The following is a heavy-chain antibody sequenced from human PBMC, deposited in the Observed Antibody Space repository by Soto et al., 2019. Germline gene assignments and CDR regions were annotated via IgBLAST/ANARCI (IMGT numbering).Heavy chain of an antibody. CDR1: GYTFTSYY. D-gene: IGHD5-12*01. Sequence: ASVKVSCKASGYTFTSYYMHWVLQAPGQGLEWMGIINPSGGSTSYAQKFQGRVTMTRDTATSTVYMELSSLRSEDTAVYYCARDRSPEWLRYPRDAFDIWGQGTMVTVSS. CDR2: INPSGGST. V-gene: IGHV1-46*01. J-gene: IGHJ3*02. CDR3: ARDRSPEWLRYPRDAFDI.